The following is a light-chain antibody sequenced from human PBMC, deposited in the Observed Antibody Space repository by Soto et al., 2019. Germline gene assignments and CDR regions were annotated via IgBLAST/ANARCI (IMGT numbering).Light chain of an antibody. V-gene: IGLV2-8*01. J-gene: IGLJ1*01. CDR2: QVT. CDR1: SSDVGAYDY. Sequence: QSALTQPPSASGSPGQSVTISCTGTSSDVGAYDYVSWYQQHPDKAPKLMIYQVTNRPSGVPDRFSGSKSGNTASLTVSGLQAEDEADYYCSSYAGRNIDVFGSGTKLTVL. CDR3: SSYAGRNIDV.